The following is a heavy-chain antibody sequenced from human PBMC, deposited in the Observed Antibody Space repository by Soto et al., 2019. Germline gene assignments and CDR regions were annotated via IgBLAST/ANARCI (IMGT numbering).Heavy chain of an antibody. CDR1: GFTFSSYG. J-gene: IGHJ3*02. CDR2: ISYDGSNK. V-gene: IGHV3-30*18. D-gene: IGHD6-13*01. CDR3: AKRMYDGPGIAAVAGISPDAFDI. Sequence: GGSLRLSCAASGFTFSSYGMHWVRQAPGKGLEWVAVISYDGSNKYYADSVKGRFTISRDNSKNTLYLQMNSLRAEDTAVYYCAKRMYDGPGIAAVAGISPDAFDIWGQGTMVTVSS.